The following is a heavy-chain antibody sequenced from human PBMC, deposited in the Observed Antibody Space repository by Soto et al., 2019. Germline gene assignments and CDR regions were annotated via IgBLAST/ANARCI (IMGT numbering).Heavy chain of an antibody. V-gene: IGHV1-18*01. CDR1: GYTFTTSG. CDR3: ARGYSYGSRYYFDY. Sequence: QVQLVQSGVEVKKPGASVKVSCKASGYTFTTSGITWLRQAPGQGLEWMGWISTYNVNTNYAQKLQCRVTLTTDTFPSTAYMEMRSLRSDDTAVYYCARGYSYGSRYYFDYWGQGTLVTVSS. D-gene: IGHD5-12*01. J-gene: IGHJ4*02. CDR2: ISTYNVNT.